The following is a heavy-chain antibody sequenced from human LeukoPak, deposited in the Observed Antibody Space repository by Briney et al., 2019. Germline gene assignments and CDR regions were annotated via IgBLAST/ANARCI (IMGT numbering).Heavy chain of an antibody. CDR1: GFTFSSYE. J-gene: IGHJ4*02. D-gene: IGHD5-18*01. Sequence: GGSLRLSCAASGFTFSSYEMNWVRQAPGKGLEWVSYISSSGSTIYYADSGKGRFTISRDNAKNSLYLQMNSLRAEDTAVYYCARADGGYSYGRYYWGQGTLVTVSS. CDR2: ISSSGSTI. V-gene: IGHV3-48*03. CDR3: ARADGGYSYGRYY.